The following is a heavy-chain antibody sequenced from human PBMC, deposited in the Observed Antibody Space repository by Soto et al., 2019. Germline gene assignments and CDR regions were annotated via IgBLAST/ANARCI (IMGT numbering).Heavy chain of an antibody. Sequence: SETLSLTCAVYGGSFSGYYWSWIRQPPGKGLEWIGEINHSGSPNYNPSLKSRATISVDTSQNQSSLKLSSVTAADTAVYYGARASWPRGYCSGGSCYYYYYYMDVWGKGTTVTVSS. CDR1: GGSFSGYY. CDR3: ARASWPRGYCSGGSCYYYYYYMDV. V-gene: IGHV4-34*01. J-gene: IGHJ6*03. D-gene: IGHD2-15*01. CDR2: INHSGSP.